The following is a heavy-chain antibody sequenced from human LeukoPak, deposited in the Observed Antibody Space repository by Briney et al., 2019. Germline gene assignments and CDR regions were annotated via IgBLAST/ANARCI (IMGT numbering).Heavy chain of an antibody. J-gene: IGHJ4*02. CDR1: GYTFTDYS. CDR3: ARASYYYDSSGYPGYYFDY. D-gene: IGHD3-22*01. CDR2: INPKTGDT. V-gene: IGHV1-2*02. Sequence: ASVKVSCKASGYTFTDYSIHWVRQAPGQGLEWMGWINPKTGDTNYAQEFQGRVTMTRDTSISTAYMELSRLRSDDTAVYCCARASYYYDSSGYPGYYFDYWGQGTLVTVSS.